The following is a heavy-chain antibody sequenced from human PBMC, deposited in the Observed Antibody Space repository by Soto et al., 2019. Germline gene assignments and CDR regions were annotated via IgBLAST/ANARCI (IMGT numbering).Heavy chain of an antibody. CDR1: GFTFSTYA. V-gene: IGHV3-23*01. CDR2: VSGRGRNT. CDR3: AKDLREPGHCSGGTCYSDD. J-gene: IGHJ4*02. D-gene: IGHD2-15*01. Sequence: PGGSLRLSCAASGFTFSTYAMSWVRQAPGKGLEGVSAVSGRGRNTYYAESGKGRFTISRGDSKNTLDLQMNSLRAEDTAVYYCAKDLREPGHCSGGTCYSDDWGQRTLVTVPS.